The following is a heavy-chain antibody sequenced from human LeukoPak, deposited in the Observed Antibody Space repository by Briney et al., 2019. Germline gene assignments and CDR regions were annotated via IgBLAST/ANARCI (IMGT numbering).Heavy chain of an antibody. D-gene: IGHD1-26*01. CDR3: ARHRGSRGPFDY. Sequence: SETLSLTCTVSGGSISSSSYYWGWIRQPPGKGLEWIGSIYYSRSTNYNPSLKSRVTISVDTSKNQFSLKLSSVTAADTAVYYCARHRGSRGPFDYWGQGTLVTVSS. V-gene: IGHV4-39*01. J-gene: IGHJ4*02. CDR2: IYYSRST. CDR1: GGSISSSSYY.